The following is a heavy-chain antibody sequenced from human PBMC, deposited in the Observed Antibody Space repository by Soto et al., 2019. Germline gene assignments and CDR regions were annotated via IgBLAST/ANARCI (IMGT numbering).Heavy chain of an antibody. V-gene: IGHV5-51*01. CDR3: ARMVVNTALGYFDF. CDR2: IYPGDSDT. Sequence: ESLKISCKGSGHSFTSNWIGWVRQMPGKGLEWMGIIYPGDSDTRYSPSFQGQVTISADKSISTAYLQWSSLKASDTAMYYCARMVVNTALGYFDFWGQGTLVTVSS. D-gene: IGHD5-18*01. CDR1: GHSFTSNW. J-gene: IGHJ4*02.